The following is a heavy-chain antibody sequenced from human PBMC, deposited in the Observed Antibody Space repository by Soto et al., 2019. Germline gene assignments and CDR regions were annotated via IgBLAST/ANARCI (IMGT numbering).Heavy chain of an antibody. D-gene: IGHD2-2*01. V-gene: IGHV3-33*01. CDR1: GFTFSSYG. J-gene: IGHJ4*02. Sequence: GGSLRLSCAASGFTFSSYGMHWVRQAPGKGLEWVAVIWYDGSNKYYADSVKGRFTISRDNSKNTLYLQMNSLRAEDTAVYYCARDIKDIVVVPAASPPGYWGQGTLVTVSS. CDR3: ARDIKDIVVVPAASPPGY. CDR2: IWYDGSNK.